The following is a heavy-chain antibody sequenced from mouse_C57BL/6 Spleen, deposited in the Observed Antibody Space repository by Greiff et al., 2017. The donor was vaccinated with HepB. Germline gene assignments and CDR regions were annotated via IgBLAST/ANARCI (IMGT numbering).Heavy chain of an antibody. D-gene: IGHD2-4*01. CDR3: ARRDYVYYFDY. Sequence: QVHVKQPGAELVKPGASVKLSCKASGYTFTSYWMHWVKQRPGQGLEWIGMIHPNSGSTNYNEKFKSKATLTVDKSSSTAYMQLSSLTSEDSAVYYCARRDYVYYFDYWGQGTTLTVSS. J-gene: IGHJ2*01. V-gene: IGHV1-64*01. CDR1: GYTFTSYW. CDR2: IHPNSGST.